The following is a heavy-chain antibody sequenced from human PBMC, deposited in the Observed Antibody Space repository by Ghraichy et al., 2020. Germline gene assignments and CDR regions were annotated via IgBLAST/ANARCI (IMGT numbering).Heavy chain of an antibody. D-gene: IGHD4-23*01. Sequence: GGSLRLSCAASGFTFSSHSMNWVRQAPGKGLEWVSYISRSSSTKYYADSVKGRITISRDNAKSSLYLQMNSLRDEDTAVYYCARDRGGPGEDYGGNSWPDYWGQGTLVTVSS. V-gene: IGHV3-48*02. CDR3: ARDRGGPGEDYGGNSWPDY. CDR2: ISRSSSTK. J-gene: IGHJ4*02. CDR1: GFTFSSHS.